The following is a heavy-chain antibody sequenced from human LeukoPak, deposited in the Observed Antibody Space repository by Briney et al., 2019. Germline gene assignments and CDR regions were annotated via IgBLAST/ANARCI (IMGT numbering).Heavy chain of an antibody. J-gene: IGHJ3*02. CDR3: AKGGVCSSTSCYHIALGAFDI. V-gene: IGHV3-23*01. CDR1: GFTFSSYA. Sequence: GGSLRLSCAASGFTFSSYAMSWVRQAPGKGLEWVSAISGSGGSTYYADSVKGRFTISRDNSKNTLYLQMNSLRAEDTAVYYCAKGGVCSSTSCYHIALGAFDIWGQGTMVTVSS. CDR2: ISGSGGST. D-gene: IGHD2-2*01.